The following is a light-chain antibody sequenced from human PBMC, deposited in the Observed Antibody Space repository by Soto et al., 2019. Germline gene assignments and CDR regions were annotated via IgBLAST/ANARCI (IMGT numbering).Light chain of an antibody. J-gene: IGLJ2*01. CDR1: SSNIGNNF. CDR2: ANG. V-gene: IGLV1-51*01. CDR3: ATWDTKLNAVV. Sequence: QSVLTQPPSMSAAPGQRVTISCSGSSSNIGNNFVSWYQQFPGTAPKLLIFANGQRPSGIPDRFFGAKSGSSATLSITGPQTGDEAIYYCATWDTKLNAVVFGGGTKLTVL.